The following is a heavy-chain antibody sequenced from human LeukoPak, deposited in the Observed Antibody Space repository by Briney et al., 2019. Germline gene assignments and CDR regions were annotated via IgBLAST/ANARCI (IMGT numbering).Heavy chain of an antibody. CDR2: ISSSSYI. D-gene: IGHD3-22*01. CDR3: ARRDYYDSSGHKPFDI. Sequence: GGSLRLSCAASGFTFSSYSMNWVRQAPGKGLEWVSSISSSSYIYYADSVKGRFTISRDNAKNSLYLQMNSLRAEDTAVYYCARRDYYDSSGHKPFDIWGQGTMVTVSS. V-gene: IGHV3-21*01. J-gene: IGHJ3*02. CDR1: GFTFSSYS.